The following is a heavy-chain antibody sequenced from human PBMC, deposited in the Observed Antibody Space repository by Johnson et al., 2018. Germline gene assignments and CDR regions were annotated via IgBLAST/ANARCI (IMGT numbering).Heavy chain of an antibody. D-gene: IGHD1-26*01. Sequence: QVQLVQSGAEVKKPGSSVKVSCKASGGTFSSYTISWVRQAPGQGLEWMGRIIPILGIANYAQKFQGRVTITADKSTSTAYMELSSLRSEDTAVYYWARAVGAWRSVTDAFDIWCQGTMVTVSS. CDR1: GGTFSSYT. CDR3: ARAVGAWRSVTDAFDI. J-gene: IGHJ3*02. CDR2: IIPILGIA. V-gene: IGHV1-69*09.